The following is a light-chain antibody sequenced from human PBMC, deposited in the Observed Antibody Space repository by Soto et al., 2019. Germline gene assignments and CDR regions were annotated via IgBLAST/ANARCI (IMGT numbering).Light chain of an antibody. CDR1: QTISNY. V-gene: IGKV1-39*01. J-gene: IGKJ5*01. CDR2: EAS. CDR3: QQNDSTPRT. Sequence: TQMTQSPSTLSGPVGDRVTITCRASQTISNYLDWYQQKPGKAPKLLIYEASSFQTGVPSRFSGSGSGTDVTLTISSLQPEDFATYYCQQNDSTPRTFGQGTRVEIK.